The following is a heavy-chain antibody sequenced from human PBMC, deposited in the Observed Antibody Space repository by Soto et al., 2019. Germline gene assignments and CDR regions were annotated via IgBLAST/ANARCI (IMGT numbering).Heavy chain of an antibody. CDR1: GGTFSSYA. CDR3: ARGGLGVGPVLYDY. CDR2: IIPIFGTA. V-gene: IGHV1-69*12. D-gene: IGHD3-3*01. Sequence: QVQLVQSGAEVKKPGSSVKVSCKASGGTFSSYAISWVRQAPGQGLEWIGGIIPIFGTANYAQKCQGRVTITADESTSTAYRELSSLRSEATAVYYCARGGLGVGPVLYDYCGQGTLVIVSS. J-gene: IGHJ4*02.